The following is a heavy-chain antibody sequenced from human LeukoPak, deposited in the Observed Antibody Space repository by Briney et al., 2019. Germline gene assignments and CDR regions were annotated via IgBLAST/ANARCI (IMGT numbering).Heavy chain of an antibody. D-gene: IGHD2-8*01. J-gene: IGHJ3*01. V-gene: IGHV3-30*04. CDR1: GFSFSSYA. Sequence: GGSLRLSCAASGFSFSSYAMHWVRQAPGKGLEWVAVISYDGSNKYYADSVKGRFTISRDNSKNTLYLQMNSLRAEDTAVYYCARSQSGVFDVWGQGTMATVSS. CDR2: ISYDGSNK. CDR3: ARSQSGVFDV.